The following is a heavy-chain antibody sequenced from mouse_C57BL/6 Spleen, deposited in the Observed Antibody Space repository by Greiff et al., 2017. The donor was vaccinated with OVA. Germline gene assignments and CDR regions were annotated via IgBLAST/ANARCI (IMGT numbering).Heavy chain of an antibody. J-gene: IGHJ3*01. CDR2: INPGSGGT. CDR3: ARPSYDYDWFAD. Sequence: VQLQESGAELVRPGTSVKVSCKASGYAFTNYLIEWVKQRPGQGLEWIGVINPGSGGTNYNEKFKGKATLTADKSSSTAYMQLSSLPSEDSAVYFCARPSYDYDWFADWGQGTLVTVSA. D-gene: IGHD2-4*01. CDR1: GYAFTNYL. V-gene: IGHV1-54*01.